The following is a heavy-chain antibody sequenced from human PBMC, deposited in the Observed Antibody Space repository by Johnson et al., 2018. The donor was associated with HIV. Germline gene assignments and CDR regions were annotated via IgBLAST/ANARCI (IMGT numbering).Heavy chain of an antibody. J-gene: IGHJ3*02. CDR1: GFIFSSYD. CDR3: AKSSRVSTTFDAFDI. D-gene: IGHD1-26*01. Sequence: VQLVESGGGLVQPGGSLRLSCAASGFIFSSYDMHWVRQATGKGLEWVSAISGSGGSTYYADSVKGRFTISRDNSKNTLYLQMNSLRAEDTAVYYCAKSSRVSTTFDAFDIWGQGTMVTVSS. V-gene: IGHV3-23*04. CDR2: ISGSGGST.